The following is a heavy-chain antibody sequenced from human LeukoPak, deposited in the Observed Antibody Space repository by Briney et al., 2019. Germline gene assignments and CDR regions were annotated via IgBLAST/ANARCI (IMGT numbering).Heavy chain of an antibody. Sequence: SETLSLTCTVSGGSISSSTYYWDWIRQPPGKGLEWIGNFYNSGSTYYNPSLKSRVTISGDTSKNQFSLELSSVTAADTAVYYCARHSGYENAFDIWGQGTMVTVSS. CDR3: ARHSGYENAFDI. V-gene: IGHV4-39*01. D-gene: IGHD5-12*01. CDR1: GGSISSSTYY. CDR2: FYNSGST. J-gene: IGHJ3*02.